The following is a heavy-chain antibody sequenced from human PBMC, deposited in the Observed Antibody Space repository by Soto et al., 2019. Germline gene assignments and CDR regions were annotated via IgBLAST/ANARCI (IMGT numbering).Heavy chain of an antibody. D-gene: IGHD3-3*01. CDR3: ARDLLSIFGVVGLFDY. J-gene: IGHJ4*02. CDR1: GFTFSSYG. V-gene: IGHV3-33*01. Sequence: GGSLRLSCAASGFTFSSYGMHWVRQAPGKGLEWVAVIWYDGSNKYYADSVKGRFTISRDNSKNTLYLQMNSLRAEDTAVYYCARDLLSIFGVVGLFDYWGQGTLVAVSS. CDR2: IWYDGSNK.